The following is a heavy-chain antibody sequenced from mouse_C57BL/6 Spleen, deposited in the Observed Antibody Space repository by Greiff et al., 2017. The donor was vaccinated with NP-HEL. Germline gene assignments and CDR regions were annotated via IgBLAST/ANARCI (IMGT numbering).Heavy chain of an antibody. CDR1: GYTFTSYW. J-gene: IGHJ4*01. V-gene: IGHV1-7*01. CDR3: AREGSTVRGAMDY. Sequence: QVQLQQSGAELAKPGASVKPSCKASGYTFTSYWMHWVKQRPGQGLEWIGYINPSSGYTKYNQKFKDKATLTADKSSSTAYMQLSSLTYEDSAVYYCAREGSTVRGAMDYWGQGTSVTVSS. D-gene: IGHD1-1*01. CDR2: INPSSGYT.